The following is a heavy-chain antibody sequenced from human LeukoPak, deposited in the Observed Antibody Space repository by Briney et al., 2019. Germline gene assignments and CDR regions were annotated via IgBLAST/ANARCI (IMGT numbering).Heavy chain of an antibody. V-gene: IGHV4-39*07. Sequence: SETLSLTCTVSGGSISSSSYYWGWIRQPPGKGLEWIGSIYYSGSTYCNPSLKSRVTISVDTSKNQFSLKLSSVTAADTAVYYCARATDCSSTSCYVDAFDIWGQGTMVTVSS. CDR2: IYYSGST. J-gene: IGHJ3*02. D-gene: IGHD2-2*01. CDR3: ARATDCSSTSCYVDAFDI. CDR1: GGSISSSSYY.